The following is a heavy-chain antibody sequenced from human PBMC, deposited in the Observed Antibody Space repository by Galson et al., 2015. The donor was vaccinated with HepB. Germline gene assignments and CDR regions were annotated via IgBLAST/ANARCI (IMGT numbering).Heavy chain of an antibody. CDR1: GYTFTGYY. Sequence: SVKVSCKASGYTFTGYYMHWVRQAPGQGLEWMGRINPNSGGTNYAQKFQGRVTMTRDTSISTAYMELSRLRSDDTVVYYCARSYYYGSGRSDWYFDLWGRGTLVTVSS. D-gene: IGHD3-10*01. CDR2: INPNSGGT. V-gene: IGHV1-2*05. CDR3: ARSYYYGSGRSDWYFDL. J-gene: IGHJ2*01.